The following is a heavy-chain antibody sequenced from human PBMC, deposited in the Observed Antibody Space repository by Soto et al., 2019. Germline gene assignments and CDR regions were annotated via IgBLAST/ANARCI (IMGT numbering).Heavy chain of an antibody. CDR2: ISSSSSTI. CDR1: GFTFSSYS. J-gene: IGHJ4*02. Sequence: EVQLVESGGGLVQPGGCLRLSCAASGFTFSSYSMNWVRQAPGKGLEWVSYISSSSSTIYYVVSVKGRFTISSDNSKTSLYLQMNSLRDGDTAVYYCARVGVAYGSGSHIDYWGQGTLVTVSS. V-gene: IGHV3-48*02. D-gene: IGHD3-10*01. CDR3: ARVGVAYGSGSHIDY.